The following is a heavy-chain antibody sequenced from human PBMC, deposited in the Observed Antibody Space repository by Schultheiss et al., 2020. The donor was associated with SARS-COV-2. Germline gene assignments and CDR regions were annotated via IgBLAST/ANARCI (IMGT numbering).Heavy chain of an antibody. J-gene: IGHJ4*02. CDR1: GFTFSSYG. D-gene: IGHD2-2*01. V-gene: IGHV3-33*01. Sequence: GGSLRLSCAASGFTFSSYGMHWVRQAPGKGLEWVAVIWYDGSNKYYADSVKGRFTISRDNSKNTLYLQMNSLRAEDTAVYYCARDADIVVVPAAAYYYFDYWGQGTLVTVSS. CDR3: ARDADIVVVPAAAYYYFDY. CDR2: IWYDGSNK.